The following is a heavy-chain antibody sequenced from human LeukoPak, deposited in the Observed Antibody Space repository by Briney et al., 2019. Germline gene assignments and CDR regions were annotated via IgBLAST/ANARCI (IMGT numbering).Heavy chain of an antibody. CDR2: MNPNSGDT. D-gene: IGHD5-18*01. CDR1: GYTFTGYY. V-gene: IGHV1-8*02. Sequence: ASVKVSCKASGYTFTGYYMYWVRQATGQGLEWMGWMNPNSGDTGYAQKFQGRVTMTRNTSISTAYMELSSLRSEDTAVYYCARGYSYGYNDAFDIWGQGTMVTVSS. J-gene: IGHJ3*02. CDR3: ARGYSYGYNDAFDI.